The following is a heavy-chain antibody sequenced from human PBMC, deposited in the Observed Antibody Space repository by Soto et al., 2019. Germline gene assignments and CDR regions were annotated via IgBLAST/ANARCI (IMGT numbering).Heavy chain of an antibody. CDR3: ARSSGSPLGDLDY. Sequence: PGGSLRLSCAASGFTVSSNYMSWVRQAPGKGLEWVSVIYSGGSTYYADSVKGRFTISRDNSKNTLYLQMNSLRAEDLAVYYCARSSGSPLGDLDYWGQGTLVTVSS. CDR2: IYSGGST. V-gene: IGHV3-53*01. CDR1: GFTVSSNY. D-gene: IGHD2-21*01. J-gene: IGHJ4*02.